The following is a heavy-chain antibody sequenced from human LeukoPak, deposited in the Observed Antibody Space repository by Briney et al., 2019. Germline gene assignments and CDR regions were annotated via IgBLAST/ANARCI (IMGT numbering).Heavy chain of an antibody. Sequence: GGSLRLSCEASRFTFSTAWMSWIRQAPGKGLEWVGRIKSKADGGATDYAAAVKGRFSVSGDDSENIFYLQMNSLKTEDTAVYYCTTAPYDGKDYWGQGTPVTVSS. D-gene: IGHD5-12*01. J-gene: IGHJ4*02. CDR2: IKSKADGGAT. V-gene: IGHV3-15*01. CDR3: TTAPYDGKDY. CDR1: RFTFSTAW.